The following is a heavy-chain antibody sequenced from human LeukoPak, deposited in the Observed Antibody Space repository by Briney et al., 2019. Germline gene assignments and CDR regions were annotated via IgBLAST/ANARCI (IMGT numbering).Heavy chain of an antibody. Sequence: PGGSLRLSCAASGFTFSSYAMSRVRQAPGKGLEWVSAISGSGGSTYYADSVKGRFTISRDNSKNTLYLQMNSLGAEDTAVYYCAKNRELERRVYYFDYWGQGTLVTVSS. V-gene: IGHV3-23*01. J-gene: IGHJ4*02. D-gene: IGHD1-1*01. CDR3: AKNRELERRVYYFDY. CDR2: ISGSGGST. CDR1: GFTFSSYA.